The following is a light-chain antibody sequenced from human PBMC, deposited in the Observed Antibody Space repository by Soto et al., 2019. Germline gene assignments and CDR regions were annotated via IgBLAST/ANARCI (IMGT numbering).Light chain of an antibody. J-gene: IGKJ3*01. CDR1: QSVNNN. CDR3: QQYNKWPLT. V-gene: IGKV3-15*01. Sequence: EILMPRSPVTLSVSPLEIATLSFTASQSVNNNVAWYQQKPGHTPRLLIYSASIGATGTPARFSGSGSGSDFTLTISSLQSEDFAVYYCQQYNKWPLTFGPGTKVDIK. CDR2: SAS.